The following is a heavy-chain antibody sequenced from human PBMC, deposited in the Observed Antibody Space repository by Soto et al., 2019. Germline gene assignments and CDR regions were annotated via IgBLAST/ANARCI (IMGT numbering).Heavy chain of an antibody. V-gene: IGHV1-8*01. CDR1: GYTFTSYD. D-gene: IGHD6-13*01. Sequence: QVQLVQSGAEMKKPGASVKVSCKASGYTFTSYDINWVRQATGQGLEWMGWMNPNSGNTGYAQKFQGRVTMTRNTSISTAYMVLSSLRSEDTAVYYCAREHSSSWRFDYWGQGTLVTVSS. CDR3: AREHSSSWRFDY. CDR2: MNPNSGNT. J-gene: IGHJ4*02.